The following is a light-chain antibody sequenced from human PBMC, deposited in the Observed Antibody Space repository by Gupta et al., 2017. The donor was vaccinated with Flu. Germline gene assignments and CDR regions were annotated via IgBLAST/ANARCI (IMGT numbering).Light chain of an antibody. V-gene: IGKV3-15*01. CDR2: SAT. Sequence: EIVMTQSPVTLSVSPGERVTLSCWASQSISSNLAWYQHKYGQAPRLLIYSATIRATGIPARFSGSGSGTVFTLTISSLQSEDCAVYYWHQDQHWNTFGQGTKVEIK. J-gene: IGKJ2*01. CDR3: HQDQHWNT. CDR1: QSISSN.